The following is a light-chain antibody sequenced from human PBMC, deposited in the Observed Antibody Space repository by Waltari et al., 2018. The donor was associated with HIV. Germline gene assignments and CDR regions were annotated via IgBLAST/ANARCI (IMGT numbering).Light chain of an antibody. Sequence: QSVLTQPPSVSAAPGQKVTISCSGSSPHLGSNYVSWYQQLPGTAPKLLIYDNNKRPSGIPDRFSGSKSGTSATLGITGLQTGDEADYYCGTWDSSLSAYVVFGGGTKLTVL. V-gene: IGLV1-51*01. CDR3: GTWDSSLSAYVV. CDR2: DNN. CDR1: SPHLGSNY. J-gene: IGLJ2*01.